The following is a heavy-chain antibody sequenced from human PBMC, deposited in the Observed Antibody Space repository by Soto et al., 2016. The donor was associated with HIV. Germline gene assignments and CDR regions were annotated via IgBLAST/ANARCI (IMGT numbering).Heavy chain of an antibody. CDR2: ISSSSSYI. CDR1: GFTFSSYS. CDR3: ARCPGYCSGGSCYDY. J-gene: IGHJ4*02. V-gene: IGHV3-21*01. Sequence: EVQLVESGGGLVKPRGSLRLSCAASGFTFSSYSMNWVRQAPGKGLEWVSSISSSSSYIYYADSVKGRFTISRDNAKNSLYLQMNSLRAEDTAVYYCARCPGYCSGGSCYDYWGQGTLVTVSS. D-gene: IGHD2-15*01.